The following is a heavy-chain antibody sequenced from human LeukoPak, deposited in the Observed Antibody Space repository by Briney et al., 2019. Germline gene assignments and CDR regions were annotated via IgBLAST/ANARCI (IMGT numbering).Heavy chain of an antibody. CDR3: ARARDFDF. CDR2: IHYSGST. Sequence: SSETLSLTCTVSGGSISSYYWSWIRQPPGKGLEWIGYIHYSGSTNYNPSLKSRVTMSADTSKNQFSLKLRSVTAADTAMYYCARARDFDFWGQGTLVTVSS. V-gene: IGHV4-59*01. J-gene: IGHJ4*02. CDR1: GGSISSYY.